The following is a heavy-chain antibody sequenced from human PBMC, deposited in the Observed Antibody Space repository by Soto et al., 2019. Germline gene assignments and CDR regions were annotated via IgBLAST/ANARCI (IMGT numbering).Heavy chain of an antibody. CDR2: IAYDGSNK. D-gene: IGHD6-19*01. CDR3: ARVGDQAIAVAGTFDY. J-gene: IGHJ4*02. CDR1: GFTFSSYA. Sequence: QVQLVESGGGVVQPGRSLRLSCAASGFTFSSYAMHWVRQAPGKGLEWVAVIAYDGSNKYYADSVKGRFTISRDNAKNTRYLQMNSLRAEDTAVYYCARVGDQAIAVAGTFDYWGQGTLVTVSS. V-gene: IGHV3-30-3*01.